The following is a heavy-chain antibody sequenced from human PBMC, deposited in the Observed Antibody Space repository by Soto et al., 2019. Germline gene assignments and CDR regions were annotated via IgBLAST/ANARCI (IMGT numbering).Heavy chain of an antibody. CDR3: ASIVSSSWPL. V-gene: IGHV1-69*02. D-gene: IGHD6-13*01. CDR2: IIPILGIA. CDR1: GGTFSSYT. Sequence: QVQLVQSGAEVKKPGSSVKVSCKASGGTFSSYTISWVRQAPGQGLEWMGRIIPILGIANYAQKFQGRVXIXXDKSTSTAYMELSSLRSEDTAVYSCASIVSSSWPLWGQGTLVTVSS. J-gene: IGHJ4*02.